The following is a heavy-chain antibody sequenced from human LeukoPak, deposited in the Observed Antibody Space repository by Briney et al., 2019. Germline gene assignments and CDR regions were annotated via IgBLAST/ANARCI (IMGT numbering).Heavy chain of an antibody. CDR3: ASSSRELPSDY. CDR1: GGSFSGYY. Sequence: SETLSLTCAVYGGSFSGYYWGWIRQPPGKGLEWIGEINHSGSTNYNPSLKSRVTISVDTSKNQFSLKLSSVTAADTAVYYCASSSRELPSDYWGQGTLVTVSS. J-gene: IGHJ4*02. V-gene: IGHV4-34*01. D-gene: IGHD1-26*01. CDR2: INHSGST.